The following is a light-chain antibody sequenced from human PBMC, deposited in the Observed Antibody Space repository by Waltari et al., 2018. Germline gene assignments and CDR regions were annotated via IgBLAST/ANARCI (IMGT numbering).Light chain of an antibody. J-gene: IGKJ3*01. V-gene: IGKV1-39*01. CDR2: FAN. Sequence: DIQMSQSPSSLSASVGDRVTITCRASQGISSYLNWYQQKPGKAPKLLIYFANSLASGVPSRFSGNGSGTEFTLTISSLQPEDFATYYCQQGHSYPFTFGPGTKVDIK. CDR3: QQGHSYPFT. CDR1: QGISSY.